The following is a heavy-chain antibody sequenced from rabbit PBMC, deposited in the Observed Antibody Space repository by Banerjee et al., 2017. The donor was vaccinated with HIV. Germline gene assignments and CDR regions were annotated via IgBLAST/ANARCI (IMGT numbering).Heavy chain of an antibody. CDR2: IYGGSSDST. V-gene: IGHV1S45*01. J-gene: IGHJ4*01. D-gene: IGHD4-1*01. Sequence: QEQLEESGGDLVKPGASLTLTCTASGFSFNYYWMSWVRQAPGKGLEWIGTIYGGSSDSTYYASWAKGRFTISKTSSTTVTLQMPSLTGADTATYFCARTGSSDWADYFDLWGPGTLVTVS. CDR3: ARTGSSDWADYFDL. CDR1: GFSFNYYW.